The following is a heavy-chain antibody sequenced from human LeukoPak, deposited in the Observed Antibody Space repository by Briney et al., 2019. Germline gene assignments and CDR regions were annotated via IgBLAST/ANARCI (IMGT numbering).Heavy chain of an antibody. V-gene: IGHV4-39*01. CDR2: IYYSGST. CDR1: GGSISSASYY. CDR3: ARHGGFCCGFLNHAYDL. Sequence: PSETLTLTCTVSGGSISSASYYWGWIRQPPGKGLEWIGTIYYSGSTYYNPSLKSRVTISVDTSKNQFSLKLSSVTAADTAVYYCARHGGFCCGFLNHAYDLWRQGTMVTVSS. D-gene: IGHD2-15*01. J-gene: IGHJ3*01.